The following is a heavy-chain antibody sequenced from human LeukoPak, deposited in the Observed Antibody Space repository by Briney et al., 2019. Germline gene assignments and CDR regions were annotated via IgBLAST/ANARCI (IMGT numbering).Heavy chain of an antibody. J-gene: IGHJ5*02. CDR3: ARGYYYDSSGAWFDP. Sequence: SETLSLTCTVSGGSISSYYWSWIRQPAGKGLEWIGRIYTSGSTNYNPSLKSRVTISVDTSKNQFSLKLSSVTAADTAVYYCARGYYYDSSGAWFDPWGQGTLVTVSS. V-gene: IGHV4-4*07. CDR1: GGSISSYY. D-gene: IGHD3-22*01. CDR2: IYTSGST.